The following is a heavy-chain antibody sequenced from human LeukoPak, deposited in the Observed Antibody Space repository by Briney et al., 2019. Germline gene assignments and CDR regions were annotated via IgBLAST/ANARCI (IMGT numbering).Heavy chain of an antibody. CDR1: GASIRSGDYY. CDR3: ARDCSGGSCYGAFDI. D-gene: IGHD2-15*01. V-gene: IGHV4-30-4*01. Sequence: SQTLSLTCTVSGASIRSGDYYWSWIRQPPGKGLEWIGYIYDSGSTYYNPSLKSRITISVDTSENRFSLKLSPVTATDTAAYYCARDCSGGSCYGAFDIWGQGTMVTVSS. J-gene: IGHJ3*02. CDR2: IYDSGST.